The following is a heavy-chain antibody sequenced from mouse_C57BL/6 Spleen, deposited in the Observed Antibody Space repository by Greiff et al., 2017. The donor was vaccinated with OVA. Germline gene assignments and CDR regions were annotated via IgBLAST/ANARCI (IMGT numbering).Heavy chain of an antibody. D-gene: IGHD2-2*01. J-gene: IGHJ4*01. CDR3: ARYGYDRAMDY. V-gene: IGHV1-22*01. CDR2: INPNNGGT. CDR1: GYTFTDYN. Sequence: EVKLVESGPELVKPGASVKMSCKASGYTFTDYNMHWVKQSHGKSLEWIGYINPNNGGTSYNQKFKGKATLTVNKSSSTAYMELRSLTSEDSAVYYCARYGYDRAMDYWGQGTSVTVSS.